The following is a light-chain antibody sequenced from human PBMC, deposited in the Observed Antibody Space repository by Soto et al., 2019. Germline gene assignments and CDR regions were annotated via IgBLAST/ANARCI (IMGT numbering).Light chain of an antibody. CDR2: GNS. CDR1: SSNIGAGYD. J-gene: IGLJ3*02. V-gene: IGLV1-40*01. Sequence: QSVLTQPPSVSGAPGQRVTISCTGSSSNIGAGYDVPWYQQLPGTAPKLLIYGNSNRPSGVPDRFSDSKSGTSASLAITGPQAEDETDSDDQSDDNSPSVWVFGGGTKLTVL. CDR3: QSDDNSPSVWV.